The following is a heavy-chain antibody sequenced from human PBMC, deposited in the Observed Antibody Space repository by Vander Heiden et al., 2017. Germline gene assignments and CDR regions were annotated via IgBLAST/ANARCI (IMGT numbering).Heavy chain of an antibody. CDR1: GFTFTSSA. Sequence: HMQLVQSGPEVKKPGTSVKVSCKASGFTFTSSAGQWVRQARGQRLEWIGWIVVGSGNTNYAQKFQERVTITRDMSTSTAYMELSSLRSEDTAVYYCAADQPYDYGLYFDYWGQGTRGTVSA. D-gene: IGHD4-17*01. J-gene: IGHJ4*02. CDR3: AADQPYDYGLYFDY. V-gene: IGHV1-58*01. CDR2: IVVGSGNT.